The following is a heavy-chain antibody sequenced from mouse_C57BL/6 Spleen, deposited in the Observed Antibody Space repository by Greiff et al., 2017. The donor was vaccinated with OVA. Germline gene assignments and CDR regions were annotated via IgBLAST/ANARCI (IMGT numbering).Heavy chain of an antibody. D-gene: IGHD4-1*01. CDR2: ISSGSSTI. CDR3: ARLLTGAY. V-gene: IGHV5-17*01. Sequence: DVMLVESGGGLVKPGGSLKLSCAASGFTFSDYGMHWVRQAPEKGLEWVAYISSGSSTIYYADTVKGRFTISRDNAKNTLFLQMTSLRSEDTAMYYCARLLTGAYWGQGTLVTVSA. J-gene: IGHJ3*01. CDR1: GFTFSDYG.